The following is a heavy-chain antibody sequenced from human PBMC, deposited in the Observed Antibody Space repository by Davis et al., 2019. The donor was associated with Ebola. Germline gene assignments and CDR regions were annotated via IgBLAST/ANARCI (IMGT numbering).Heavy chain of an antibody. CDR3: ARDSLMYSGREGAYYYGMDV. D-gene: IGHD1-26*01. Sequence: PGGSLRLSCTVSGGSISSHYWSWIRQPPGKGLEWIGYIYYSGSTNYNPSLKSRVTISVDTSKNQFSLKLSSVTAADTAVYYCARDSLMYSGREGAYYYGMDVWGQGTTVTVSS. V-gene: IGHV4-59*11. CDR1: GGSISSHY. CDR2: IYYSGST. J-gene: IGHJ6*02.